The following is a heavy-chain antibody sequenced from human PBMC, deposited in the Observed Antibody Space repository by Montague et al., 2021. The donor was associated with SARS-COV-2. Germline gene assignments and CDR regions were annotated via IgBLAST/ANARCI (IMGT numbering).Heavy chain of an antibody. CDR1: GGSIRSGSYY. CDR3: ARDYGDYSYYYGLDV. V-gene: IGHV4-61*02. D-gene: IGHD4-17*01. J-gene: IGHJ6*02. Sequence: TLSLTCTVSGGSIRSGSYYWSWIRQPAGKGLDWIVRIYSSGSTNYNPSLQIRVTMSVDTSKNQFSLKVSSVTAADTAVYYCARDYGDYSYYYGLDVWGQGTTVTVSS. CDR2: IYSSGST.